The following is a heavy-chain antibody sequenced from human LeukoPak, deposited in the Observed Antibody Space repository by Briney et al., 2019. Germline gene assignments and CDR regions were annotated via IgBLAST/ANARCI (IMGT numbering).Heavy chain of an antibody. D-gene: IGHD2/OR15-2a*01. CDR3: VREGIVRTYDQ. J-gene: IGHJ4*02. CDR1: VDSISSYY. V-gene: IGHV4-59*12. CDR2: IFYSGAT. Sequence: SEALSVTCIVSVDSISSYYWCRFRQPPRKELEWIACIFYSGATYYNPSLKSRVTISLDTSKRQFSLRLRSVTAADTAVYYFVREGIVRTYDQWGQGTLVTASS.